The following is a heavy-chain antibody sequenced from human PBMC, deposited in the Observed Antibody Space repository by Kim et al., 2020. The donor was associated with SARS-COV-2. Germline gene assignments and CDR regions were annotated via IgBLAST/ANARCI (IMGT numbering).Heavy chain of an antibody. CDR3: ARGHRYSGYDYYFDY. CDR2: INHSGST. Sequence: SETLSLTCAVYGGSFSGYYWSWIRQPPGKGLEWIGEINHSGSTNYNPSLKSRVTISVDTSKNQFSLKLSSVTAADTAVYYCARGHRYSGYDYYFDYWGQGTLVTVSS. D-gene: IGHD5-12*01. V-gene: IGHV4-34*01. CDR1: GGSFSGYY. J-gene: IGHJ4*02.